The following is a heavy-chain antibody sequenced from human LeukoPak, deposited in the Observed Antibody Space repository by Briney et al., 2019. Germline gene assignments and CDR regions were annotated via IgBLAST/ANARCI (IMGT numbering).Heavy chain of an antibody. J-gene: IGHJ4*02. D-gene: IGHD3-22*01. CDR3: ARDPNTLEYYDSSGYYYY. Sequence: ASVKVSCKASGGTFSSYAISWVRQAPGQGLEWMGRIIPILGIANYAQKFQGRVTIAADKSTSTAYMELSSLRSEDTAVYYCARDPNTLEYYDSSGYYYYWGQGTLVTVSS. V-gene: IGHV1-69*04. CDR1: GGTFSSYA. CDR2: IIPILGIA.